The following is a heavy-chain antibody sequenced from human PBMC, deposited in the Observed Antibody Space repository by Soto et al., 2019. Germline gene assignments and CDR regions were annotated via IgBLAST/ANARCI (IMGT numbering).Heavy chain of an antibody. V-gene: IGHV1-69*04. CDR2: IIPILGIA. D-gene: IGHD4-17*01. CDR1: GGTFSSYT. J-gene: IGHJ4*02. CDR3: ARDHPPYQDYGGILYYFDY. Sequence: SVKVSCKASGGTFSSYTISWVRQAPGQGLEWMGRIIPILGIANYAQKFQGRVTITADKSTSTAYMELSSLRSEDTAVYYCARDHPPYQDYGGILYYFDYWGQGTLVSVSS.